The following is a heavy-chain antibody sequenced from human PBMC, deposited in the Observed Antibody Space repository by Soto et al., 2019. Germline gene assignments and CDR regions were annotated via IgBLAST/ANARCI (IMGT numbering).Heavy chain of an antibody. D-gene: IGHD5-12*01. CDR2: ISHLENT. J-gene: IGHJ4*02. CDR1: GASISYGGFS. Sequence: SEALSLTCSVSGASISYGGFSWSWIRQSPGKGLEWIGYISHLENTYLHPSFKSRLTMSIDRTRNQFSLKLSSVTAADMAVYYCARGGGYDSFDYWGQGVLVTVSS. V-gene: IGHV4-30-2*06. CDR3: ARGGGYDSFDY.